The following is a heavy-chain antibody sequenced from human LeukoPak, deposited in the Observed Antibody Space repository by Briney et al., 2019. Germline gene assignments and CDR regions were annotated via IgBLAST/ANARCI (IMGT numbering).Heavy chain of an antibody. CDR3: AARKVRGVWFYLDY. V-gene: IGHV3-23*01. D-gene: IGHD3-10*01. Sequence: GGSLRLSCAASGFTVSAYAMAWVRQAPGKGLEWVSTIYDDNTYYADSVKGRFTISTDNSKNTLYLQMNSLRVEDTAVYFCAARKVRGVWFYLDYWGQGTLVTVSS. CDR2: IYDDNT. CDR1: GFTVSAYA. J-gene: IGHJ4*02.